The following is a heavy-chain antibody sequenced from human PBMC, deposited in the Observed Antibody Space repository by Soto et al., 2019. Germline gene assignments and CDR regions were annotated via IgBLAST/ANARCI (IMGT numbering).Heavy chain of an antibody. CDR1: GGSFSGYY. Sequence: SETLSLTCAVYGGSFSGYYWSWIRQPPGKGLEWIGEINHSGSTNYNPSLKSRVTISVDTSKNQFSLKLSSVTAADTAVYYCARGRYCSSTSCYGYYYYYMYVWGKGTTVTVSS. D-gene: IGHD2-2*01. CDR3: ARGRYCSSTSCYGYYYYYMYV. J-gene: IGHJ6*03. V-gene: IGHV4-34*01. CDR2: INHSGST.